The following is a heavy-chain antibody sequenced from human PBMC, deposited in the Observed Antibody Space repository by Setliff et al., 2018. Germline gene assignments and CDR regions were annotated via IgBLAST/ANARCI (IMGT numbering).Heavy chain of an antibody. CDR3: AKGGIGSFDY. D-gene: IGHD2-15*01. J-gene: IGHJ4*02. Sequence: PGGSLRLSCVASGFTFDDYDMAWVRQAPGKGLEWVAGIKWNGGDRGYADSVKGRFTTSRDNAKDTLYLQMNSLRAEDTAVYYCAKGGIGSFDYWGQGTLVTVSS. CDR1: GFTFDDYD. V-gene: IGHV3-20*04. CDR2: IKWNGGDR.